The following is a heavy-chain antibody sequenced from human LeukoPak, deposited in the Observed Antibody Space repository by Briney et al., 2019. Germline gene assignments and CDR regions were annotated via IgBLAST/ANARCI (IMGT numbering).Heavy chain of an antibody. V-gene: IGHV3-23*01. CDR2: VSGSGIST. D-gene: IGHD1-26*01. Sequence: GGSLRLSCAASGFSFSSYGMSWVRQAPGKGLEWVSAVSGSGISTYYADSVKGRFTIFRDNSKNTLYLQINSLSAGDTAVYYCAKKIRGQHPLGAAFDSWGPGTLVAVSS. CDR1: GFSFSSYG. CDR3: AKKIRGQHPLGAAFDS. J-gene: IGHJ4*02.